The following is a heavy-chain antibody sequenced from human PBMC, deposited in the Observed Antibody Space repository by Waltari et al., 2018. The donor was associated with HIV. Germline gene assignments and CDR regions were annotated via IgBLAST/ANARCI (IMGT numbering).Heavy chain of an antibody. V-gene: IGHV1-18*01. CDR1: GYTFTSYG. J-gene: IGHJ5*02. CDR3: ARVGCSSASCYSGWFDP. Sequence: QAQLAQSGAEVKKPGASVKVSCKASGYTFTSYGISWVRQAPGQGLEWLGWISAYNSNTNDAQKLQGRVTMTTDTSTSTAYMELRSLRSDDTAGYYCARVGCSSASCYSGWFDPWGQGTLVTVSS. D-gene: IGHD2-2*01. CDR2: ISAYNSNT.